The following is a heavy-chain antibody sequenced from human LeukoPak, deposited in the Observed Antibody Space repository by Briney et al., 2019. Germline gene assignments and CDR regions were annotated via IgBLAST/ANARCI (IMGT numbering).Heavy chain of an antibody. V-gene: IGHV4-30-4*01. CDR2: IYYSGST. Sequence: PSQTLSLTCTVSGGSISSVDYYWSWIRQPPGKGLEWIGNIYYSGSTYYNPSLNSRVTISVDTSKNQFSLKLSPVTAADTAVYYCASLDDPDTSWGQGTLVTVSS. D-gene: IGHD2-2*01. CDR1: GGSISSVDYY. J-gene: IGHJ1*01. CDR3: ASLDDPDTS.